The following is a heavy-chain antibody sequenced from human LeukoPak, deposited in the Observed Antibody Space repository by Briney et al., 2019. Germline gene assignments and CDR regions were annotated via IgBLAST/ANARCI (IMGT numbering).Heavy chain of an antibody. CDR2: ISGSGGST. D-gene: IGHD3-10*01. CDR3: AKGVYYGSGNTLDY. V-gene: IGHV3-23*01. Sequence: GGTLRLSCAASGFTFSSYGMSWVRQAPGKGLEWVSAISGSGGSTYYADSVKGRFTISRDNSKNTLYLQMNSLRAEDTAVYYCAKGVYYGSGNTLDYWGQGTLVTVSS. CDR1: GFTFSSYG. J-gene: IGHJ4*02.